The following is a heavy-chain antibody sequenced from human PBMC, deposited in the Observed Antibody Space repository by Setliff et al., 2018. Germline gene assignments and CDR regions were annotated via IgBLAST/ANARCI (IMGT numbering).Heavy chain of an antibody. D-gene: IGHD3-22*01. CDR1: GYTFTDYA. V-gene: IGHV1-3*01. Sequence: GASVKVSCKASGYTFTDYAMHWVRQAPGQRLEWMGWINPGNGNTKYSQKFQGRVTITRDTSASTAYMELNSLRSEDTAVYYCARDKGYDSSGYYFYYYYYMDVWGKGTTVTVSS. CDR2: INPGNGNT. J-gene: IGHJ6*03. CDR3: ARDKGYDSSGYYFYYYYYMDV.